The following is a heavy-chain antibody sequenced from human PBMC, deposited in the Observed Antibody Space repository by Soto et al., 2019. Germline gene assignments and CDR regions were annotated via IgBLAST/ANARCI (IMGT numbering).Heavy chain of an antibody. CDR3: ARGLGSYYYYMDV. J-gene: IGHJ6*03. CDR1: GFTVSSNY. CDR2: IYSGGST. V-gene: IGHV3-66*01. D-gene: IGHD5-12*01. Sequence: GGSLRLSCAASGFTVSSNYMSWVRQAPGKGLEWVSVIYSGGSTYYADSVKGRFTISRDNSKNTLYLQMNSLRAENTAVYYCARGLGSYYYYMDVWGKGTTVTVS.